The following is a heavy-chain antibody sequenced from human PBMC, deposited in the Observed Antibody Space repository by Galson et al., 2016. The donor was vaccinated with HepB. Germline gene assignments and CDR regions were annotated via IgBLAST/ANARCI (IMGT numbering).Heavy chain of an antibody. J-gene: IGHJ6*04. CDR1: NYTFTTYS. D-gene: IGHD5-12*01. CDR3: ATPLGINSGFDPDLYYGMDV. CDR2: ISPYNGNT. V-gene: IGHV1-18*01. Sequence: SVKVSCKASNYTFTTYSISWVRQAPGQGLEWMGWISPYNGNTNYAQKLQGRVTMTTDPSTDTAYMELRSLSSDDTAVYYCATPLGINSGFDPDLYYGMDVWGKGTTVTVSS.